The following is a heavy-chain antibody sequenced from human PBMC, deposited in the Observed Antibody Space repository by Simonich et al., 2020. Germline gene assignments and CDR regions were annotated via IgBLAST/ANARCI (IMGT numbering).Heavy chain of an antibody. J-gene: IGHJ1*01. CDR3: ARSHIAAAGTGYFQH. D-gene: IGHD6-13*01. CDR2: INPNSGGT. CDR1: GYTFTGYY. V-gene: IGHV1-2*02. Sequence: QVQLVQSGAEVKKPGASVKVSCKASGYTFTGYYMHWVRQAPGQGLEGMGWINPNSGGTNYAQKFQGSVTMTRDTSISTAYMELSRLRSDDTAVYYCARSHIAAAGTGYFQHWGQGTLVTVSS.